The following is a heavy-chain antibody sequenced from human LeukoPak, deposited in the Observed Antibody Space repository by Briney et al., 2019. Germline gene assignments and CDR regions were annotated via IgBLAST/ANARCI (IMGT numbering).Heavy chain of an antibody. CDR1: GFTVSSNY. V-gene: IGHV3-7*04. D-gene: IGHD3-10*01. CDR2: IRQDGSEK. Sequence: PGGSLRLSCAASGFTVSSNYMSWVRQAPGKGLEWVANIRQDGSEKYHVDSVKGRFTISRDNAKNSVYLQMNSLRVEDTAVYYCARGGGYGSDLWGQGTLVTVSS. CDR3: ARGGGYGSDL. J-gene: IGHJ5*02.